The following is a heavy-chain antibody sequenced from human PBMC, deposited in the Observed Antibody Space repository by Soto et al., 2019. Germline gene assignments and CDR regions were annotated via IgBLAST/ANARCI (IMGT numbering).Heavy chain of an antibody. D-gene: IGHD6-13*01. CDR3: ARVGYSSSWFWYFDL. J-gene: IGHJ2*01. Sequence: QVHLLESGPGLLKSSETLSLTCIVSGGSMSNYYWSWIRQPPGKGLEWIGYIYYSGNTKYNPSLKSRVTISKDTSKNQFSLQLSSVTAAETAVYYCARVGYSSSWFWYFDLWGRGTLVTVSS. CDR2: IYYSGNT. V-gene: IGHV4-59*01. CDR1: GGSMSNYY.